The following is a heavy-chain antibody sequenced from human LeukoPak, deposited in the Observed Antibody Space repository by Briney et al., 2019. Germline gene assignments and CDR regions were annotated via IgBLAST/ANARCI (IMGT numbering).Heavy chain of an antibody. V-gene: IGHV3-7*01. CDR2: IKQDGSEK. Sequence: PGGSLRLSCAASGFTFSSYWMSWVRQAPGKGLEGVANIKQDGSEKYYVDSVKGRFTISRDNAKNTLYLQMNSLRAEDTAVYYCARGGVGVPTDYWGQGTLVTVSS. CDR1: GFTFSSYW. CDR3: ARGGVGVPTDY. J-gene: IGHJ4*02. D-gene: IGHD1-26*01.